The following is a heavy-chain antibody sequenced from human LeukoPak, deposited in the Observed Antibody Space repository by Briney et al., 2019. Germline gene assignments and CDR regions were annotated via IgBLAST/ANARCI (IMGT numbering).Heavy chain of an antibody. D-gene: IGHD3-10*01. J-gene: IGHJ4*02. CDR1: GFTFSSYA. V-gene: IGHV3-30-3*01. CDR2: ISYDGSNK. CDR3: ARDPATSRFGELFYYFDY. Sequence: GGSLRLSCAASGFTFSSYAMHWVRQAPGKGLEWVAVISYDGSNKYYADSVKGRFTISRDNSKNTLYLQMNSLRAEDTAVYHCARDPATSRFGELFYYFDYWGQGTQVTVSS.